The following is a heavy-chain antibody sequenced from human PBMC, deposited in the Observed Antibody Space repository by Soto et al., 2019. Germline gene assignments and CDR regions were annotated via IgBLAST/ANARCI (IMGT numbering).Heavy chain of an antibody. V-gene: IGHV3-15*01. CDR1: GFTFSNAW. CDR2: IKSKTDGGTT. CDR3: TTSWAGYYYYGMDV. Sequence: GGSLRLSCAASGFTFSNAWMSWVRQAPGKGLEWVGRIKSKTDGGTTDYAAPVKGRFTISRDDSKNTLYLQMNSLKTEDTAVYYCTTSWAGYYYYGMDVWGQGTTVTVSS. J-gene: IGHJ6*02. D-gene: IGHD7-27*01.